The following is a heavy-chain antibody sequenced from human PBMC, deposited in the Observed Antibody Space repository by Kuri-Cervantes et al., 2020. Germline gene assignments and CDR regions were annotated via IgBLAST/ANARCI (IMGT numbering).Heavy chain of an antibody. J-gene: IGHJ6*02. CDR3: AREMTQNWGSLYFQHYYYYGMDV. Sequence: SCTVSGGSISIGGYYWSWIRQHPGKGLEWIGYIYYSGATYYNPSLKSRVTISVDRSKNQFSLKLSSVTAADTAVYYCAREMTQNWGSLYFQHYYYYGMDVWGQGTTVTVSS. D-gene: IGHD7-27*01. CDR1: GGSISIGGYY. V-gene: IGHV4-31*02. CDR2: IYYSGAT.